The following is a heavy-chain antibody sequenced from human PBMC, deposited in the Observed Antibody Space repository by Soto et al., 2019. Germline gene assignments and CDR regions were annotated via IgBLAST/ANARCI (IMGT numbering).Heavy chain of an antibody. CDR3: ARDASGYCSGGSCSAFDY. J-gene: IGHJ4*02. CDR1: GGTFSSYA. V-gene: IGHV1-69*13. Sequence: SVKVSCKASGGTFSSYAISWVRQAPGQGLEWMGGIIPIFGTANYAQKFQGRVTITADESTSTAYMELSSLRSEDTAVYYCARDASGYCSGGSCSAFDYWRQGTLVTVS. D-gene: IGHD2-15*01. CDR2: IIPIFGTA.